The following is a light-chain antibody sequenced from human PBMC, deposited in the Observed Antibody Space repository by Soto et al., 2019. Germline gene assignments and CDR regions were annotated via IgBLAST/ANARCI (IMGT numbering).Light chain of an antibody. CDR3: QQHINYSLT. J-gene: IGKJ1*01. Sequence: IQMTQSPSALSASVGDRVNITCRASQTISSWLVWYQQKPGEAPRLLIYQASSLETEVPSRFSVSGSGTEFTLIISSLQPGNFATYYCQQHINYSLTFLQGTMVDIK. CDR2: QAS. CDR1: QTISSW. V-gene: IGKV1-5*03.